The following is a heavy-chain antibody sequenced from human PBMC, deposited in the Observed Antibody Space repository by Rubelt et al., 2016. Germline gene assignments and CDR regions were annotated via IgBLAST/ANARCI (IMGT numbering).Heavy chain of an antibody. CDR1: GGTFSSYA. D-gene: IGHD6-19*01. Sequence: QVQLVQSGAEVKKPGSSVKVSCKASGGTFSSYAISWVRQAPGQGLEWMGGIIPFLGTATYAQELQGRGTMTTDTSTSTAYMERRSLRSDDTAVYYCAREASGPGYWGQGTLVTVSS. CDR3: AREASGPGY. V-gene: IGHV1-69*06. CDR2: IIPFLGTA. J-gene: IGHJ4*02.